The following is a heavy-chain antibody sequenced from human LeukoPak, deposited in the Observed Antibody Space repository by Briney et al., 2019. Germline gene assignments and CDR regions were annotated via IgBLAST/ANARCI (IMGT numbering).Heavy chain of an antibody. Sequence: ASVTVACKASGYTFTGYYMLWVRQAPGQGLEWMGWINPNSGGTNYAQKFQGRVTMTRDTSISTAYMELSRLRSDDTAVYYCAREYSRGWYGYWGRGTLVTVDS. V-gene: IGHV1-2*02. J-gene: IGHJ4*02. CDR1: GYTFTGYY. CDR3: AREYSRGWYGY. D-gene: IGHD6-19*01. CDR2: INPNSGGT.